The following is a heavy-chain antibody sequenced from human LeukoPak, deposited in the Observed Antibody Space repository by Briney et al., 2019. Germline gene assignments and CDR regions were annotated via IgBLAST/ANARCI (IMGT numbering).Heavy chain of an antibody. CDR1: GGSFSGYY. CDR3: ARGNPYYYDSSGYYYSNWFDP. J-gene: IGHJ5*02. V-gene: IGHV4-34*01. Sequence: PSETLSLTCAVYGGSFSGYYWSWLRQPPGKGLEWIGEINHSGSTNYNPSLKSRVTISVDTSKNQFSLKLSSVTAADTAVYYCARGNPYYYDSSGYYYSNWFDPWGQGTLVTVSS. D-gene: IGHD3-22*01. CDR2: INHSGST.